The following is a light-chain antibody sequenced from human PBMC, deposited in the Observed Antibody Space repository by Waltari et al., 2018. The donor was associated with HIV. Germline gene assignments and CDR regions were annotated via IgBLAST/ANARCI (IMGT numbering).Light chain of an antibody. CDR1: KRVSSN. Sequence: EIMMTQSPGTLSVSPGKRATLPCRASKRVSSNLAWYQQKPGQAPRLLIYVASTRAPGMPARFSGSGSGTEFSLTISSLQSEDFAVYYCQQYHHWPLTFGQGTRLEIK. CDR2: VAS. J-gene: IGKJ5*01. CDR3: QQYHHWPLT. V-gene: IGKV3-15*01.